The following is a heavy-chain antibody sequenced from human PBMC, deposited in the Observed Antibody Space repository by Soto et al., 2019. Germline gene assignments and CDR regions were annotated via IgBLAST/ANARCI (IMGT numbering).Heavy chain of an antibody. D-gene: IGHD5-18*01. CDR3: ARVVSGYSYVENWFDP. CDR1: GGSISSYY. CDR2: IYYSGST. V-gene: IGHV4-59*01. J-gene: IGHJ5*02. Sequence: SETLSLTCTVSGGSISSYYWSWIRQPPGKGLEWIGYIYYSGSTNYNPSLKSRVTISVDTSKNQFSLKLSSVTAADTAVYYCARVVSGYSYVENWFDPWGQGTLVTVSS.